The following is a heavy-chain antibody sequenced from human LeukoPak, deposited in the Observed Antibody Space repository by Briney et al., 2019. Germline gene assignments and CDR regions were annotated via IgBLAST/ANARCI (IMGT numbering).Heavy chain of an antibody. CDR1: GYSISSGYY. CDR2: IYHSGST. CDR3: ATRSGPFDY. Sequence: SETLSLTCAVSGYSISSGYYWGWIRQPPGKGLEWIVSIYHSGSTYYNPSLKSRVTISVDTSKNQFSLKLSSVTAADTAVYYCATRSGPFDYWGQGTLVTVSS. J-gene: IGHJ4*02. V-gene: IGHV4-38-2*01. D-gene: IGHD3-3*01.